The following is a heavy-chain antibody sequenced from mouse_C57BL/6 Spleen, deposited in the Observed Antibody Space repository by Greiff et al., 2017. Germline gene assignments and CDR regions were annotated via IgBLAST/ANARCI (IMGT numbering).Heavy chain of an antibody. V-gene: IGHV1-50*01. CDR1: GYTFTSYW. D-gene: IGHD4-1*01. CDR3: ARGLGREYFDY. J-gene: IGHJ2*01. Sequence: QVQLQQSGAELVKPGASVKLSCKASGYTFTSYWMQWVKQRPGQGLEWIGEIDPSDSYTNYNQKFKGKATLTVDTSSSTAYMQLSSLTSEDSAVYYCARGLGREYFDYWGQGTTLTVSS. CDR2: IDPSDSYT.